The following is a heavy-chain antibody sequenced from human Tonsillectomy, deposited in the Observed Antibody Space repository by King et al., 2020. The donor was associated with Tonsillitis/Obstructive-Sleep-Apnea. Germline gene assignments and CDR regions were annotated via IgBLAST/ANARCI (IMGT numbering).Heavy chain of an antibody. J-gene: IGHJ4*02. CDR2: ISGGAGST. V-gene: IGHV3-23*04. Sequence: VQLVESGGGLVQPGGSLRLSCAASGFSFSTYAMSWVRQAPGKGLEWVSAISGGAGSTYYADSVKGRFTISRDNSKNTLYLQMNSLRAEDTAVYYCAKGGSDSSGYSVDYGGQGTLVTVSS. CDR1: GFSFSTYA. D-gene: IGHD3-22*01. CDR3: AKGGSDSSGYSVDY.